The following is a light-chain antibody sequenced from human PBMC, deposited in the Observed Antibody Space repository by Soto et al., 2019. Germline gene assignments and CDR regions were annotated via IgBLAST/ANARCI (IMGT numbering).Light chain of an antibody. CDR2: DAS. CDR3: QQRSNWPTSIT. CDR1: QGISSS. Sequence: LTQSPSFLSAFVGDRVTITCRSSQGISSSLAWYQQKPGQAPRLLIYDASNRATGIPARFSGSGSGTDFTLTISSLEPEDFAVYYCQQRSNWPTSITFGQGTRLEIK. V-gene: IGKV3-11*01. J-gene: IGKJ5*01.